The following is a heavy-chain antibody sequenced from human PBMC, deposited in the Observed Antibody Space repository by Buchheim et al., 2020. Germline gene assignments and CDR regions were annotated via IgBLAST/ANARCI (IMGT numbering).Heavy chain of an antibody. J-gene: IGHJ4*02. D-gene: IGHD6-19*01. CDR3: AKGTPSGWYLDY. CDR1: GFTFSSYG. CDR2: ISYDGSNK. Sequence: QVQLVESGGGVVQPGRSLRLSCAASGFTFSSYGMHWVRQAPGKGLEWVAVISYDGSNKYYADSVKGRFTISRDNSKNTLYLQMNSLRAEDTAVYYCAKGTPSGWYLDYWGQGTL. V-gene: IGHV3-30*18.